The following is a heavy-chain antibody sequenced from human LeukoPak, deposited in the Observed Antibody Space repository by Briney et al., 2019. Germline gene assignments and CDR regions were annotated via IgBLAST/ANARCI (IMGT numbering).Heavy chain of an antibody. D-gene: IGHD6-6*01. V-gene: IGHV3-21*01. J-gene: IGHJ4*02. CDR3: ARDPSIAAQVGFDY. CDR1: GFTFSSYS. CDR2: ISSSSSYI. Sequence: PGRSLRLSCAASGFTFSSYSMNWVRQAPGKGLEWVSSISSSSSYIYYADSVKGRFTISRDNAKSSLYLQMNSLRAEDTAVYYCARDPSIAAQVGFDYWGQGTPVTVSS.